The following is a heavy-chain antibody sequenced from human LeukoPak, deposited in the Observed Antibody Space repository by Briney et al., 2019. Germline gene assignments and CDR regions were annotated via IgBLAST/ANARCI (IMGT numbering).Heavy chain of an antibody. CDR3: AKDALVGAPRDNAFDI. D-gene: IGHD1-26*01. J-gene: IGHJ3*02. V-gene: IGHV3-23*01. Sequence: PGGSLRLSCAASGFTFSSYSMNWVRQAPGKGLEWVSAISGSGGSTYYADSVKGRFTISRDNSKNTLYLQMNSLRAEDTAVYYCAKDALVGAPRDNAFDIWGQGTMVTVSS. CDR2: ISGSGGST. CDR1: GFTFSSYS.